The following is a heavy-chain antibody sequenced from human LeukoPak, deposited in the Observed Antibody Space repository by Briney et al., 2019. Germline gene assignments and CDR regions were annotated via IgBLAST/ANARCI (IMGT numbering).Heavy chain of an antibody. J-gene: IGHJ4*02. D-gene: IGHD6-19*01. CDR1: GGTFSSYA. CDR3: ARGRAVAGKTYYFDY. V-gene: IGHV1-69*04. CDR2: IIPILGIA. Sequence: ASVKVSCKASGGTFSSYAISWVRQAPGQGLEWMGRIIPILGIANYAQKFQGRVKITADKSTSTAYMELSSLRSEDTAVYYCARGRAVAGKTYYFDYWGQGTLVTVSS.